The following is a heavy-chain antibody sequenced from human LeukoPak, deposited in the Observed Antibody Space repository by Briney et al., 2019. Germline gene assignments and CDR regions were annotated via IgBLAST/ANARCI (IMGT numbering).Heavy chain of an antibody. CDR3: ARGSYYDYVWGSYRYFDY. CDR1: GYTFTSYG. V-gene: IGHV1-18*04. D-gene: IGHD3-16*02. Sequence: ASVKVSCKASGYTFTSYGISWVGQAPGQGLEWMGWISAYNGNTNYAQKLQGRVTITTDTSTSTAYMELRSLRSDDTAVYYCARGSYYDYVWGSYRYFDYWGQGTLVTVSS. CDR2: ISAYNGNT. J-gene: IGHJ4*02.